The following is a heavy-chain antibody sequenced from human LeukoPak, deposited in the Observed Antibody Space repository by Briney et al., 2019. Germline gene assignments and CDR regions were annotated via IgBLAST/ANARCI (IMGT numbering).Heavy chain of an antibody. J-gene: IGHJ4*02. CDR1: GGSISSYY. CDR2: IYYSGST. V-gene: IGHV4-59*01. CDR3: ARDPYSYGYRYFDY. D-gene: IGHD5-18*01. Sequence: EPSETLSLTCTVSGGSISSYYWSWIRQPPGKGLEWIGYIYYSGSTNYNPSLKSRVTISVDTSKNQFSLKLSSVTAADTAVYYCARDPYSYGYRYFDYWGQGTLVTVSS.